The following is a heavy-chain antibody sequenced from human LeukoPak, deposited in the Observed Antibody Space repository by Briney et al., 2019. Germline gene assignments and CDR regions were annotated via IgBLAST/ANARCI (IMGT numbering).Heavy chain of an antibody. CDR3: ARDYGGSSPFDY. D-gene: IGHD4-23*01. Sequence: PGGSLRLSCAASGITVRSNYMSRVRQAPGKGLEWVSVIYSGGRTHYAASVKGRFTISRDNAKNSLYLQMNSLRAEDTAVYYCARDYGGSSPFDYWGQGTLVTVSS. V-gene: IGHV3-66*01. CDR1: GITVRSNY. J-gene: IGHJ4*02. CDR2: IYSGGRT.